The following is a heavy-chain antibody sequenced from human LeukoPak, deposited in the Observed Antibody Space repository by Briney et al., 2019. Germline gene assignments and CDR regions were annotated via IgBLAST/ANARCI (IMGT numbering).Heavy chain of an antibody. CDR2: IYHSGST. J-gene: IGHJ4*02. CDR3: ARVPTGCADYFDY. Sequence: SETLSLTCPVSGYSISSGYYWGWIRQPPGKGLEWIGSIYHSGSTYYNSSLKSRVTISVDTSKNQFSLKLSSVTAADTAVYYCARVPTGCADYFDYWGQGTLVTVSS. CDR1: GYSISSGYY. D-gene: IGHD1-1*01. V-gene: IGHV4-38-2*02.